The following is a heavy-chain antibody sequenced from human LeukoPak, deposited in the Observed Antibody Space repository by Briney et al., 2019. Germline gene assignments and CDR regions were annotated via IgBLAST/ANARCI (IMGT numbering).Heavy chain of an antibody. Sequence: PSETLSLTCTVSGGSISSYYWSWIRQPAGKGLEWIGRIHTTGSTNYNPSLKSRVTMSEDTSKNQFSLKLNSVTAADTAVYYCARDRYYYGSGSYNYFDYWGQGTLVTVSS. CDR2: IHTTGST. J-gene: IGHJ4*02. CDR1: GGSISSYY. CDR3: ARDRYYYGSGSYNYFDY. D-gene: IGHD3-10*01. V-gene: IGHV4-4*07.